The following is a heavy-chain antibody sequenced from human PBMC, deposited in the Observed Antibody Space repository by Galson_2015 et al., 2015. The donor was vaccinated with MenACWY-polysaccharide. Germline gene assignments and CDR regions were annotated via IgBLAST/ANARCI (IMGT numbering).Heavy chain of an antibody. CDR2: IDKGGRKK. V-gene: IGHV3-7*01. CDR1: GFTFSGPW. D-gene: IGHD3-10*01. CDR3: TRRLVRLLIIRDFDS. Sequence: SLRISCAACGFTFSGPWMRWVRQAPGTGVEWVATIDKGGRKKSYVDSVKGRFSIYSDNAKNSLYLQMSSLRAEDAAVYYCTRRLVRLLIIRDFDSWGQGTLVTVSS. J-gene: IGHJ4*02.